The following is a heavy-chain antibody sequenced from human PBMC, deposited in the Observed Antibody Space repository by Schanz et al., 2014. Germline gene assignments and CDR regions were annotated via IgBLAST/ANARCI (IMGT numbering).Heavy chain of an antibody. J-gene: IGHJ3*02. CDR3: ARKMKLGVYGGKGHDSLDI. V-gene: IGHV3-74*02. Sequence: EVQLVESGGGLVQPGKSLRLSCAASGFTFDKYAMHWVRQAPGKGLVWVSRINGDGSNTNYADSVKGRFTISRDNAKNTLYLQMNTLRAEDTAVYYCARKMKLGVYGGKGHDSLDIWGQGTMVTVSS. D-gene: IGHD4-17*01. CDR2: INGDGSNT. CDR1: GFTFDKYA.